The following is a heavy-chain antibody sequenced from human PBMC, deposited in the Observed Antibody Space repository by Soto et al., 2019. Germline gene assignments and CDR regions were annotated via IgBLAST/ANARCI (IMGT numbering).Heavy chain of an antibody. D-gene: IGHD2-2*02. CDR3: AKEACSTSCYNYYYYMDV. CDR1: GFTFSSYG. V-gene: IGHV3-30*18. Sequence: GGSLRLSCAASGFTFSSYGMHWVRQAPGKGLEWVAVISYDGSNKYYADSVKGRFTISRDNSKNTLYLQMNSLRAEDTAVYYCAKEACSTSCYNYYYYMDVWGKGTTVTVSS. CDR2: ISYDGSNK. J-gene: IGHJ6*03.